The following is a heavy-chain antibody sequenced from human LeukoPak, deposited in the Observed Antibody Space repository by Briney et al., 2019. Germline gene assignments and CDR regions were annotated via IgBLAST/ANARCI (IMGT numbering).Heavy chain of an antibody. CDR1: GFTFSSYW. CDR2: IRQDGSEK. J-gene: IGHJ4*02. CDR3: ASGLELDY. Sequence: PGGSLRLSCAASGFTFSSYWMRWVRQAPGKGLEWVANIRQDGSEKNYVDSVKGRFTISRDNAKNSLYLQMNSLRAEDTAVYYCASGLELDYWGQGTLVTVSS. V-gene: IGHV3-7*03.